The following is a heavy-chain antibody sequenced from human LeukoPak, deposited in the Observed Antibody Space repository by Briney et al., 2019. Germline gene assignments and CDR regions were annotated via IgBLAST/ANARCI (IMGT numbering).Heavy chain of an antibody. D-gene: IGHD3-10*01. CDR1: GGTFSSYA. V-gene: IGHV1-69*06. CDR3: ARLANPYYGSGSPPLDY. CDR2: IIPIFGTA. J-gene: IGHJ4*02. Sequence: GASVKVSCKASGGTFSSYAISWVRQAPGQGLEWMGGIIPIFGTANYAQKFQGRVTITADKSTSTAYMELSSLRSEDTAVYYCARLANPYYGSGSPPLDYWGQGTLVTVSS.